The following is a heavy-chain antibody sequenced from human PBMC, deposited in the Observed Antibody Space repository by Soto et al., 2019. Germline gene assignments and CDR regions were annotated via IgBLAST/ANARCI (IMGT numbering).Heavy chain of an antibody. J-gene: IGHJ4*02. CDR3: ARYSSGWYATIYDY. CDR1: GGSFSGYY. CDR2: INHSGST. Sequence: SETLSLTCAVYGGSFSGYYWSWIRQPPGKGLEWIGEINHSGSTNYNPSLKSRVTISVDTSKNQFSLKLSSVTAADTAVYYCARYSSGWYATIYDYWGQGTLVTVSS. D-gene: IGHD6-19*01. V-gene: IGHV4-34*01.